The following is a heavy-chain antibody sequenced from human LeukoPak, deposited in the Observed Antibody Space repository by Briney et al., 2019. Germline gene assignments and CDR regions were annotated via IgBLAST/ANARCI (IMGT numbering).Heavy chain of an antibody. Sequence: GGSLRLSCAASGFTVITNDMTWVRQAPGKGPEWVSVLYSDGNTTYADSVQGRFTISRDNSKNTLYLEMNSLSPDDTAVYYCARGVEPLAANTLAYWGQGTLLTVSS. J-gene: IGHJ4*02. V-gene: IGHV3-53*01. CDR3: ARGVEPLAANTLAY. CDR1: GFTVITND. D-gene: IGHD1-14*01. CDR2: LYSDGNT.